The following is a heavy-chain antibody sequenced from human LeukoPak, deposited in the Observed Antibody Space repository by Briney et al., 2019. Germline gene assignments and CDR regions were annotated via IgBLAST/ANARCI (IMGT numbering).Heavy chain of an antibody. Sequence: PSETLSLTCTVSGGSISSRSYYWGWIRQAPGKGLEWIGSIYYSESTYYNPPLKSRVTISLDMSKNQFSLKLSSVTAADTAVYYCARGSRTFGVVVVVATAGDAFDIWGQGTMVTVSS. CDR2: IYYSEST. V-gene: IGHV4-39*07. J-gene: IGHJ3*02. CDR3: ARGSRTFGVVVVVATAGDAFDI. D-gene: IGHD2-15*01. CDR1: GGSISSRSYY.